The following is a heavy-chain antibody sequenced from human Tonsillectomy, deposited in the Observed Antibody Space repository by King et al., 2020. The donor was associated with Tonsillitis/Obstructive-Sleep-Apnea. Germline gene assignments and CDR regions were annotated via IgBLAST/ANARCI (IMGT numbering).Heavy chain of an antibody. CDR2: INHSGST. V-gene: IGHV4-34*01. Sequence: VQLQQWGAGLLKPSETLSLTCAVYGGSFSGYYWSWIRQPPGKGLEWIGEINHSGSTNYNPSLKSRVTISVDMSKNQFSLKLSSVTAADTAVYYCARHGGAQDIVLVPAASDDAFDIWGQGTMVTVSS. J-gene: IGHJ3*02. CDR1: GGSFSGYY. CDR3: ARHGGAQDIVLVPAASDDAFDI. D-gene: IGHD2-2*01.